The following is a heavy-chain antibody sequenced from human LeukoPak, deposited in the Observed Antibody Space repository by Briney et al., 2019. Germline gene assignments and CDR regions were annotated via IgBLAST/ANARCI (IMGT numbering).Heavy chain of an antibody. CDR3: ARSPRSSSGLDY. D-gene: IGHD6-19*01. J-gene: IGHJ4*02. CDR1: GFTFGSFG. CDR2: IWFDGRRE. Sequence: GASLRLSCVASGFTFGSFGFNWVRQAPGKGLEWVTLIWFDGRREDYIDSVKGRFTVSRDDSENTVYLQKSNLRVEDTAVYYCARSPRSSSGLDYWGQGTLVAVSS. V-gene: IGHV3-33*01.